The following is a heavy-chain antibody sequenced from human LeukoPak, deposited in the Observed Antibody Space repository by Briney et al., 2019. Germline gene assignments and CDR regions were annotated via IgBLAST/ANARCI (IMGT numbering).Heavy chain of an antibody. CDR2: ISGSGGST. J-gene: IGHJ4*02. D-gene: IGHD2-15*01. CDR3: AKVGYCSGGNCYRTFDF. CDR1: GFTFSSHA. Sequence: GRSLRLSCAASGFTFSSHALGWVRQAPRKGLEWVSAISGSGGSTYYADSVKGRFTISRDNSKNTLYLQMNSLRAEDTAVYYCAKVGYCSGGNCYRTFDFWGQGTLVTVSS. V-gene: IGHV3-23*01.